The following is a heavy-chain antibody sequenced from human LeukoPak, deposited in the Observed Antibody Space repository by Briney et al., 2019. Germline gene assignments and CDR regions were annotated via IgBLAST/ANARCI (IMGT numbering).Heavy chain of an antibody. Sequence: SETLSLTCTVSGDSIRSYYWSWIRQPPGKGLEWIGNIHYSGSTKYSSSLKSRVTISVDTSNNQFSLGVTSLTAADTAVYYCARLGALHDAFDVWGQGTLVTVSS. CDR1: GDSIRSYY. CDR2: IHYSGST. J-gene: IGHJ3*01. CDR3: ARLGALHDAFDV. D-gene: IGHD3-16*01. V-gene: IGHV4-59*12.